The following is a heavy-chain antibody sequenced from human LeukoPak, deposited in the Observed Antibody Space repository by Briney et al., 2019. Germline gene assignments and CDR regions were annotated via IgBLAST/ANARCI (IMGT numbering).Heavy chain of an antibody. J-gene: IGHJ4*02. CDR3: TRATSMVRGVIYYFDY. D-gene: IGHD3-10*01. CDR1: GFTFGDYA. V-gene: IGHV3-49*04. CDR2: IRSKAYGGTT. Sequence: GGSLRLSCTASGFTFGDYAMSWVRQAPGKGLEWVGFIRSKAYGGTTEYAASVKGRFTISRDDSKSIAYLQMNSLKTEDTAVYYCTRATSMVRGVIYYFDYWGQGTLVTVSS.